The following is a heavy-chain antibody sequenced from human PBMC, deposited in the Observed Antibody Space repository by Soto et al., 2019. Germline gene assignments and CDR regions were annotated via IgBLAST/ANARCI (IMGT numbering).Heavy chain of an antibody. V-gene: IGHV5-51*01. Sequence: PGESLKISCKGSGYSFTSYWIGWVRQMPGKGLEWMGIIYPGDSDTRYSPSFQGQVTISADKSISTAYLQWSSLKASDTAMYYCARSSFDSGWPEYYFDYWGQGTLVTVSS. CDR1: GYSFTSYW. CDR2: IYPGDSDT. D-gene: IGHD6-19*01. CDR3: ARSSFDSGWPEYYFDY. J-gene: IGHJ4*02.